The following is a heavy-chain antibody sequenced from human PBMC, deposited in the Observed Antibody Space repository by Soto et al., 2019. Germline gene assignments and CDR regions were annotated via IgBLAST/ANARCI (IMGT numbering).Heavy chain of an antibody. D-gene: IGHD4-17*01. Sequence: GGSLRLSCAASGFTFSTYAMHWVRQAPGKGLEYVSVITSSGGSTNYANSVKGRFTISRDNSKNTLYLQMGSLRAEDMAVYYCARASYYGDYYFDYWGQGTLVTVSP. CDR2: ITSSGGST. J-gene: IGHJ4*02. CDR1: GFTFSTYA. V-gene: IGHV3-64*01. CDR3: ARASYYGDYYFDY.